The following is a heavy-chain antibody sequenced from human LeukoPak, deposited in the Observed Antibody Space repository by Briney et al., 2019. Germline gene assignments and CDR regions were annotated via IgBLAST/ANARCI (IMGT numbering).Heavy chain of an antibody. CDR2: IYYTGST. CDR1: GGSISSYY. V-gene: IGHV4-59*01. J-gene: IGHJ3*02. Sequence: MSSETLSLTCSVSGGSISSYYWSWIRQPPGKGLEWIGYIYYTGSTNYNPSLESRVTISIDTSKKQLSLKPRSVTAADTAVYYCARVRRESSKPNDAFDIWGQGTMVTVSS. CDR3: ARVRRESSKPNDAFDI. D-gene: IGHD3-10*01.